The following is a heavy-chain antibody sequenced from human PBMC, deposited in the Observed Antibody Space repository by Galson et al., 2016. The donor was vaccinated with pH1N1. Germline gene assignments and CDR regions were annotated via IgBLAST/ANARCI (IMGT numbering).Heavy chain of an antibody. J-gene: IGHJ5*01. V-gene: IGHV3-15*07. Sequence: SLRLSCAASGFTFSNVWMNWVRQAPGKGLEWVGRIKSRTDGGTTDYAAPVKARFTISRDDSKNTLYLQMNSLKTEDTGVYYRTIDEEFSGLWDSWGQGTLVTVSS. D-gene: IGHD5-12*01. CDR1: GFTFSNVW. CDR3: TIDEEFSGLWDS. CDR2: IKSRTDGGTT.